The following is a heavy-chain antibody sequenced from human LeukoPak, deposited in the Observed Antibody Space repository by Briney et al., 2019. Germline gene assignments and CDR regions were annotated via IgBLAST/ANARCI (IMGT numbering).Heavy chain of an antibody. J-gene: IGHJ4*02. CDR3: VRSAFHAGSGNYYDY. CDR1: GFTFSNYW. CDR2: IDNAGSIT. V-gene: IGHV3-74*03. Sequence: GGSLRLSCAASGFTFSNYWIHWVRQAPGKGLVWASRIDNAGSITTYADSVKGRFTISRDNAENTLYLQMNSLRVEDTAVYYCVRSAFHAGSGNYYDYWGQGTLVTVSS. D-gene: IGHD3-22*01.